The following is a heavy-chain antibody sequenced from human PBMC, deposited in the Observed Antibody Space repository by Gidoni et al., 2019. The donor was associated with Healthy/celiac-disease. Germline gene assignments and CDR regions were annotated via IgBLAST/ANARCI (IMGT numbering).Heavy chain of an antibody. J-gene: IGHJ4*02. V-gene: IGHV1-46*01. CDR2: INPSGGST. CDR1: GYPFTSYY. Sequence: QVQLVQSGAEVKKPGASVKVSCKASGYPFTSYYMHWVRQAPGQGLEWMGIINPSGGSTSYAQKFQGRVTMTRDTSTSTVYMELSSLRSEDTAVYYCARDPGGDYYDSSGYGYWGQGTLVTVSS. D-gene: IGHD3-22*01. CDR3: ARDPGGDYYDSSGYGY.